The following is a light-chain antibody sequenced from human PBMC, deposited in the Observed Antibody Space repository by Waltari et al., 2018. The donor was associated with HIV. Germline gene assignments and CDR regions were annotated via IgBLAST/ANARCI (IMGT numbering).Light chain of an antibody. CDR1: QSISSW. CDR3: QQYNDYWT. CDR2: KAS. J-gene: IGKJ1*01. Sequence: DIQMTQSPSTLSASVGDRVTITCRANQSISSWLAWYQQKPGKAPKLLIYKASNLESGVPSRFSGSGSGTDFTLTISSLQPDDFATYYCQQYNDYWTFGQGTKVEIK. V-gene: IGKV1-5*03.